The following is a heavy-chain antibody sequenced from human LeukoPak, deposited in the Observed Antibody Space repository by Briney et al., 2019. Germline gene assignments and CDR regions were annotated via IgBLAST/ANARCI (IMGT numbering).Heavy chain of an antibody. CDR1: GFTFSSYS. Sequence: GGSLRLSCAASGFTFSSYSMNWVRQTPGKGLEWVANIKQDGSVKNSVDSMKGRFTISRDNTKNSLYLEMNSLKAEDTAVYYCARDSGSYSDPFDYWGQGTLVTVSS. D-gene: IGHD1-26*01. CDR3: ARDSGSYSDPFDY. J-gene: IGHJ4*02. V-gene: IGHV3-7*03. CDR2: IKQDGSVK.